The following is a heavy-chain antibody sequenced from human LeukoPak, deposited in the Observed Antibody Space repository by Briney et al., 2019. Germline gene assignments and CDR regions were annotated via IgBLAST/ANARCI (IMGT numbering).Heavy chain of an antibody. V-gene: IGHV3-48*03. J-gene: IGHJ4*02. Sequence: GGSLRLSCAASGFTFTTYEVNWVRQAPGKGLEWVSYISSSGSTKFYAASVKGRFTISRDNAKNSLYLQMNSLRAEDTAVYFCARGTGGGYWGQGTLVTVSS. CDR1: GFTFTTYE. D-gene: IGHD6-13*01. CDR2: ISSSGSTK. CDR3: ARGTGGGY.